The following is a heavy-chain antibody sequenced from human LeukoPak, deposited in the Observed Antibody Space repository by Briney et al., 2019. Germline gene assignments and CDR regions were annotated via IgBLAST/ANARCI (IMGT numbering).Heavy chain of an antibody. Sequence: PGGSLRLSCAASEFTFSDYYMSWIRQAPGKGLEWVSYISSSGSTIYYADSVKGRFTISRDNAKNSLYLQMNSLRAEDTAMYYCAKDTVSGYSYGYDIEGFDYWGQGTLVTVSS. J-gene: IGHJ4*02. CDR1: EFTFSDYY. V-gene: IGHV3-11*01. CDR2: ISSSGSTI. D-gene: IGHD5-18*01. CDR3: AKDTVSGYSYGYDIEGFDY.